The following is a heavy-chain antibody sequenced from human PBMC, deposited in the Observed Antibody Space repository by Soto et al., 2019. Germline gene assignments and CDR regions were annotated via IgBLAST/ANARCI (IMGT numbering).Heavy chain of an antibody. Sequence: SVKVSCKASGGTFSSYAISWVRQAPGQGLEWMGGIIPIFGTENYAQKFQGRVTITADESTSTAYMELSSLRSEDTAVYYCARSIAARELVHFDYWGQGTLGTVSS. D-gene: IGHD6-6*01. CDR2: IIPIFGTE. V-gene: IGHV1-69*13. CDR1: GGTFSSYA. CDR3: ARSIAARELVHFDY. J-gene: IGHJ4*02.